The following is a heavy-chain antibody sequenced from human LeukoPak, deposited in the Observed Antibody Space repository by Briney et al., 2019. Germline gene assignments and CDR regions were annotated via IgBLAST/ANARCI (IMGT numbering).Heavy chain of an antibody. J-gene: IGHJ4*02. CDR1: GFTFSSYA. CDR3: AQGTPTGYGTSWFDY. D-gene: IGHD6-13*01. Sequence: PGGSLRLSCAASGFTFSSYAMSWVRQATGKGLEWVSLITGSGGNTYSADSVKGRFTISRDNSKNTLYLQMSSLRAEDTAIYYCAQGTPTGYGTSWFDYWGQGTLVTVSS. V-gene: IGHV3-23*01. CDR2: ITGSGGNT.